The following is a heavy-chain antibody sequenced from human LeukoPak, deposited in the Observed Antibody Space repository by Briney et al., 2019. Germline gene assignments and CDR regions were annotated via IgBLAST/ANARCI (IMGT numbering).Heavy chain of an antibody. CDR1: GFIFSNYR. Sequence: PGGSLRLSCAASGFIFSNYRMNWVRRAPGKGLEWVSSISRGSYIYYADSVKGRFTISRDNAKNSLYLQMNSLRAEDTAVYYGARDGGGSGRNYYYGLDVWGQGTTVTVSS. CDR3: ARDGGGSGRNYYYGLDV. CDR2: ISRGSYI. J-gene: IGHJ6*02. D-gene: IGHD3-10*01. V-gene: IGHV3-21*01.